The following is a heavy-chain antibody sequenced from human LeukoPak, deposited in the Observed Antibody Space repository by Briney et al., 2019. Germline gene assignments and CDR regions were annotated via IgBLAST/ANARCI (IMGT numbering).Heavy chain of an antibody. CDR3: AKGYYYDSSGYPDY. Sequence: PGRSLRLSCAASGFTFDDYAMHWVRQAPGKGLEWVSGISWNSGSIGYADSVKGRFTISRDNAKNSLYLQMNSLRAGDMALYYCAKGYYYDSSGYPDYWGQGTLVTVSS. J-gene: IGHJ4*02. CDR1: GFTFDDYA. D-gene: IGHD3-22*01. V-gene: IGHV3-9*03. CDR2: ISWNSGSI.